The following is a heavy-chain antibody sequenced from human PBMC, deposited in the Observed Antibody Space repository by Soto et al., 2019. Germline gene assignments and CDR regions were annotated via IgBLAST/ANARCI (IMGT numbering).Heavy chain of an antibody. V-gene: IGHV3-15*01. D-gene: IGHD3-3*01. CDR1: GFTFSNAW. CDR2: IKSKTDGGTT. CDR3: TSFPYYDFWSGYYYLAY. J-gene: IGHJ4*02. Sequence: GGSLRLSCAASGFTFSNAWMSWVRQAPGKGLEWVGRIKSKTDGGTTDYAAPVKGRFTISRDDSKNTLYLQMNSLKTEDTAVYYCTSFPYYDFWSGYYYLAYWGQGTLVTVSS.